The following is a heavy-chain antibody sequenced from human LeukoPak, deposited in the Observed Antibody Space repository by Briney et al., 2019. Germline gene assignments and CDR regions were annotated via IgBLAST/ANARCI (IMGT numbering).Heavy chain of an antibody. CDR3: AKGQRYPDY. V-gene: IGHV3-7*03. CDR1: GFTFSESW. Sequence: GGSLRLSCVVSGFTFSESWMSWVRQAPGKGLGWVASLNLDGSDKYYVDSVKGRFTISRDNAKNSLYLQMDSLRVEDTAVYYCAKGQRYPDYWGQGTLVTVSS. J-gene: IGHJ4*02. CDR2: LNLDGSDK. D-gene: IGHD1-1*01.